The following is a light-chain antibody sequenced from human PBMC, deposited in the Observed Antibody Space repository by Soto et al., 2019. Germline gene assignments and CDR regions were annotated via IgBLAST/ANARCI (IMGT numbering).Light chain of an antibody. J-gene: IGKJ1*01. V-gene: IGKV3-20*01. CDR3: HQFASTPRT. CDR2: GAS. CDR1: QSVDRNY. Sequence: EIVLTQSPGTLSLSPGESATLSCRASQSVDRNYLAWYQQRPGQAPRLRIYGASSRATGIPPRFSGSGSGTEFVLTISGLEAEDFAVYYCHQFASTPRTFGQGTKVETK.